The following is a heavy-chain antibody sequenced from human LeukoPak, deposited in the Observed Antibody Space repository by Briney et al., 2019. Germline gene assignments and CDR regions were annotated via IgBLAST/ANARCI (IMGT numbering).Heavy chain of an antibody. D-gene: IGHD3-16*02. J-gene: IGHJ3*01. CDR2: IYNDGGT. CDR1: GFTVSSNY. V-gene: IGHV3-53*01. CDR3: VKRLTLGGLSIKGAFAL. Sequence: GGSLRLSCAASGFTVSSNYMSWVRQGPGKGLEWVALIYNDGGTHYTDSVKGRFTISRDTSRNTLFLQMNSLRVEDSAMYYCVKRLTLGGLSIKGAFALWGQGTMVTVAS.